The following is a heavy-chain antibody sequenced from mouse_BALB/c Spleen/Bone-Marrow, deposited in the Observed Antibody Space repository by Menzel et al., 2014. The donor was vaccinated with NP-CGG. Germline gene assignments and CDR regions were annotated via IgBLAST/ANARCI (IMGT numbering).Heavy chain of an antibody. CDR3: ARWITTVVAPYVMDY. Sequence: VKLVESGAELVRPGSSVKISCKAPGYAFSSYWMNWVKQRPGQGLEWIGQIYPGDGDTNYNGKFKGKATLTADKSSSTAYMQLSSLTSEDSAVYFCARWITTVVAPYVMDYWGQGTSVTVSS. V-gene: IGHV1-80*01. J-gene: IGHJ4*01. CDR1: GYAFSSYW. CDR2: IYPGDGDT. D-gene: IGHD1-1*01.